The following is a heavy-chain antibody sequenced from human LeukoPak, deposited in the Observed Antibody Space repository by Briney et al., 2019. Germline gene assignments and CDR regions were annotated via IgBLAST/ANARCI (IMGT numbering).Heavy chain of an antibody. CDR2: IGVSVGNT. CDR3: AKRGKSLTGTKLYYFDQ. J-gene: IGHJ4*02. V-gene: IGHV3-23*01. Sequence: PGGSLRLSCAASGFTFGTYAMSWVRQAPGKGLEWVSTIGVSVGNTYYADSVKGRFTISRDNSKNTLCLQMNSLRAEDTAVYYCAKRGKSLTGTKLYYFDQWGQGTLVTVSS. CDR1: GFTFGTYA. D-gene: IGHD1-7*01.